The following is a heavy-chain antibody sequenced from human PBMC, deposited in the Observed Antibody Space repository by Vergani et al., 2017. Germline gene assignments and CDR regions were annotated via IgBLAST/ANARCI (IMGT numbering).Heavy chain of an antibody. D-gene: IGHD3-9*01. V-gene: IGHV1-46*03. CDR1: GYTFRNYY. J-gene: IGHJ4*02. CDR3: ARGDYCIFTGYRY. CDR2: INPSGGHT. Sequence: QVQVVQSGAEVKKSGASVKVSCKTSGYTFRNYYMHWVRQAPGQGLEWMGIINPSGGHTNYAQKFQGRVTMTSDTSTSTVYMELSSLRSEDTAIYYCARGDYCIFTGYRYWGQGTLVTVSA.